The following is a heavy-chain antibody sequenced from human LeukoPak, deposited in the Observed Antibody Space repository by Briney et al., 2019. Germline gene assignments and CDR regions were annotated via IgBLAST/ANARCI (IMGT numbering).Heavy chain of an antibody. CDR1: GYSFSYYY. CDR3: ARGGINNYFDT. CDR2: TNPHSGVT. D-gene: IGHD3-16*01. Sequence: GASVKVSCKASGYSFSYYYIHWVRQAPGQGLEWVGWTNPHSGVTKYAQKLQGRVTVTGDTSINTAYMELRSLRSDDTAVYYCARGGINNYFDTWGQGTLVTVSP. J-gene: IGHJ5*02. V-gene: IGHV1-2*02.